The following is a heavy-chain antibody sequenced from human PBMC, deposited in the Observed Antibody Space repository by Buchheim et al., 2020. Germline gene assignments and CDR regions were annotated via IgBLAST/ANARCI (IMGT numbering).Heavy chain of an antibody. D-gene: IGHD3-3*01. J-gene: IGHJ6*02. CDR3: ARLQLSDYDFWSGYPSDYYYGMDV. CDR2: IYHSGST. CDR1: GGSISSSNW. V-gene: IGHV4-4*02. Sequence: QVQLQESGPGLVKPSGTLSLTCAVSGGSISSSNWWSWVRQPPGKGLEWIGEIYHSGSTNYNPSLKSRVTISVDKSKNQFSLKLSFVTAADTAVYYCARLQLSDYDFWSGYPSDYYYGMDVWGQGT.